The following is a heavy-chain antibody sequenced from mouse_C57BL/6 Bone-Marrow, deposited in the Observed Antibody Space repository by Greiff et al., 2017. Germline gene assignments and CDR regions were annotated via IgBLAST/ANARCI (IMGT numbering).Heavy chain of an antibody. Sequence: EVKLVESGGGLVQPKGSLKLSCAASGFTFNTYAMHWVRQAPGKGLEWVARIRSKSSNYATYYADSVKDRFTISRDDSQSMLYLHMNNLKAEDTAVYDCVRGYCGSSLWDFEVWGTGTTVTVSS. V-gene: IGHV10-3*01. CDR3: VRGYCGSSLWDFEV. J-gene: IGHJ1*03. CDR1: GFTFNTYA. CDR2: IRSKSSNYAT. D-gene: IGHD1-1*01.